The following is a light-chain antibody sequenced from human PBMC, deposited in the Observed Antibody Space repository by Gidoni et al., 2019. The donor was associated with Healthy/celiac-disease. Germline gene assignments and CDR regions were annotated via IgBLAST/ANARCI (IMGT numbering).Light chain of an antibody. J-gene: IGKJ5*01. CDR3: QQLNSYPIT. CDR1: QGISSY. CDR2: AAS. Sequence: IHFTQSPSSLSASVGDRVTITCRASQGISSYLAWYQQKPGKAPKLLIYAASTLQSGVPSRFSGSGCGTDFTLTISSRQNEDFATYYCQQLNSYPITFGQGTRLEIK. V-gene: IGKV1-9*01.